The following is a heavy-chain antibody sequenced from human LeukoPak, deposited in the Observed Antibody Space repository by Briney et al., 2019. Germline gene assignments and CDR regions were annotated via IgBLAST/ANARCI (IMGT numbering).Heavy chain of an antibody. J-gene: IGHJ4*02. D-gene: IGHD6-13*01. CDR3: ARALSSSWYYFDY. V-gene: IGHV7-4-1*02. CDR1: GYTFTGYY. CDR2: INTNTGNP. Sequence: ASVKVSCKASGYTFTGYYMHWVRQAPGQGLEWMGWINTNTGNPTYAQGFTGRFVFSLDTSVSTAYLQISSLKAEDTAVYSCARALSSSWYYFDYWGQGTLVTVSS.